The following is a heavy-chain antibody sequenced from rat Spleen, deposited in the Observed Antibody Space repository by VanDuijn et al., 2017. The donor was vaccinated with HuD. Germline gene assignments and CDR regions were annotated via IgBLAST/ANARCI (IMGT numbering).Heavy chain of an antibody. CDR2: ISHDGSST. Sequence: EVQLVETGGGLVQPGRSLKLSCAASGVTFSDYYMAWVRQAPTKGLEWVATISHDGSSTYYRDSVKGRFTISRDNAKSTLYLQMDSLRSEDTATYYCATRGRSWYFDFWGPGTMVTVSS. J-gene: IGHJ1*01. CDR3: ATRGRSWYFDF. V-gene: IGHV5-7*01. CDR1: GVTFSDYY.